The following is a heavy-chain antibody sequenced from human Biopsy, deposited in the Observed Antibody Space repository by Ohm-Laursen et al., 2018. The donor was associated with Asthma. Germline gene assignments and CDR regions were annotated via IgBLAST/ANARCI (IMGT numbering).Heavy chain of an antibody. V-gene: IGHV3-7*01. Sequence: SLRLSCAASGFICGDYCMSWVRQVPWQGLELVANINHDGSEKNHVDSLKGRFTISRDNAKNLLFLQMNSLRAEDTAVYYCARTFHFWSPYHAEHYQLWGQGTLVTVSS. J-gene: IGHJ1*01. D-gene: IGHD3-3*01. CDR2: INHDGSEK. CDR3: ARTFHFWSPYHAEHYQL. CDR1: GFICGDYC.